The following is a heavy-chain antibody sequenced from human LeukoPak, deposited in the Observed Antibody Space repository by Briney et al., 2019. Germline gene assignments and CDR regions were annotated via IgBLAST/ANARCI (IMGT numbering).Heavy chain of an antibody. V-gene: IGHV3-30*02. CDR3: AEDGYSAGYYYYYMDV. Sequence: GGSLRLSCAASGFTFGSYGMHWVRQAPGKGLEWVAFIRYDGSNQYYADSVKGRFTISRDNSKNTLYLQMNSLRAEDTAVYYCAEDGYSAGYYYYYMDVWGKGTTVTVSS. D-gene: IGHD4-23*01. CDR2: IRYDGSNQ. CDR1: GFTFGSYG. J-gene: IGHJ6*03.